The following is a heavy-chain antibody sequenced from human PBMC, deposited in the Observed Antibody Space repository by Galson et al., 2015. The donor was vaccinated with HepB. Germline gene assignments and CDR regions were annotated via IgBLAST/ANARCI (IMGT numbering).Heavy chain of an antibody. CDR1: GGTFSSYA. CDR3: ARYPRVGGYSYGFNDY. CDR2: IIPILGIA. D-gene: IGHD5-18*01. Sequence: SVKVSCKASGGTFSSYAISWVRQAPGQGLEWMGRIIPILGIANYAQKFQGRVTITADKSTSTAYMELSSLRSEDTAVYYCARYPRVGGYSYGFNDYWGQGTLVTVSS. J-gene: IGHJ4*02. V-gene: IGHV1-69*04.